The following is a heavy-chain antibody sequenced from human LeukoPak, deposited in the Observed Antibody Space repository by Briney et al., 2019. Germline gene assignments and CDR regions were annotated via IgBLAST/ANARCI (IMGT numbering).Heavy chain of an antibody. V-gene: IGHV4-39*07. CDR2: IYYSGKT. Sequence: SETLSLTCTVSGGSIGRSSYYWGWIRQPPGKGLEWIGNIYYSGKTDYNPSLKSRVTISVDTSKNQFSLKLSSVTAADTAVYYCARDLYSSGWGDYFDYWGQGTLVTVSS. J-gene: IGHJ4*02. CDR3: ARDLYSSGWGDYFDY. D-gene: IGHD6-19*01. CDR1: GGSIGRSSYY.